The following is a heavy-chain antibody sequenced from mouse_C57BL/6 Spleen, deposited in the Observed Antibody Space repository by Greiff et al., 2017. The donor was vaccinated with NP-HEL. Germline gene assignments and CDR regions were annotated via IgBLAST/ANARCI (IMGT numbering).Heavy chain of an antibody. CDR1: GYTFTDYN. D-gene: IGHD1-1*01. CDR3: ARKPSYYGSSYRYFDV. J-gene: IGHJ1*03. V-gene: IGHV1-18*01. Sequence: VQLQQSGPELVKPGASVKIPCKASGYTFTDYNMDWVKQSHGKSLEWIGDINPNNGGTIYNQKFKGKATLTVDKSSSTAYMELRSLTSEDTAVYYCARKPSYYGSSYRYFDVWGTGTTVTVSS. CDR2: INPNNGGT.